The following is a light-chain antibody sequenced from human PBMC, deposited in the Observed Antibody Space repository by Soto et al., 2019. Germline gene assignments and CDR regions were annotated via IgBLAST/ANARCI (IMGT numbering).Light chain of an antibody. CDR1: SSDVGGYNY. CDR3: RSYTSSSTYV. J-gene: IGLJ1*01. Sequence: TGNSSDVGGYNYVSWYQQYPGKAPRIVISDVSNRPSGVSNRFSGSKSGNSASLTISGLQAEDEADYYCRSYTSSSTYVFGTGTKVTVL. CDR2: DVS. V-gene: IGLV2-14*04.